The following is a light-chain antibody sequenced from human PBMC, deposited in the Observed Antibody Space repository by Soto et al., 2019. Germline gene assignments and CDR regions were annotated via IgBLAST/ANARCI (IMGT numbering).Light chain of an antibody. V-gene: IGLV2-14*03. Sequence: QSAPTQPASVSGSPGQSITISCTGSSSDVGGYNYVSWYQHHPGKAPKLMIYDVSHRPSGVSNRFSGSKSGNTASLTISGLQAEDEADYYCSSHTSSSIWVFGGGTQLTVL. CDR2: DVS. J-gene: IGLJ3*02. CDR1: SSDVGGYNY. CDR3: SSHTSSSIWV.